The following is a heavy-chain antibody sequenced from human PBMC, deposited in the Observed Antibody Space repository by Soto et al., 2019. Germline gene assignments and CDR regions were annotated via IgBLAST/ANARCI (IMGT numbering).Heavy chain of an antibody. Sequence: EVQLLESGGGLVQPGGSLRLSCAASGFTFSSYAMRWVRQAPVKGLEWVSAISGSGGSTYYADSVKGRFTTSRDNSKNTLYLKMNSLRAEDTAVYYCARRGSGSYYDYWGQGTLVTVSS. CDR2: ISGSGGST. CDR3: ARRGSGSYYDY. V-gene: IGHV3-23*01. CDR1: GFTFSSYA. D-gene: IGHD6-19*01. J-gene: IGHJ4*02.